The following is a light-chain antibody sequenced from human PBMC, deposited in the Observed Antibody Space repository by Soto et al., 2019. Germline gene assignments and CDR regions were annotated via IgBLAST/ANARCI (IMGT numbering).Light chain of an antibody. CDR1: SSDVGTYNL. Sequence: QSALTQPASVSGSPGQSITISCTGTSSDVGTYNLVSWYQQHPGKAPKVMIYEVSKRPSGVSNRFSGSKSGNTASLTISGLPAEDESDYYCCSYAGSSTYVFGPGTKLTVL. CDR2: EVS. CDR3: CSYAGSSTYV. V-gene: IGLV2-23*02. J-gene: IGLJ1*01.